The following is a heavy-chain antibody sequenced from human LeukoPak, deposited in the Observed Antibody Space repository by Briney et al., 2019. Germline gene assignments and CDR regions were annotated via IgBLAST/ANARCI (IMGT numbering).Heavy chain of an antibody. Sequence: PSETLSLTCTVSGGSISSSYWSWIRQSAGKGLEWIGRVYTSGSTNYNYNPSLKSRLTMSVDTSKNQFSLKLSSVTAADTAVYYCVRDPNSALWGQGTLVTVSS. V-gene: IGHV4-4*07. CDR2: VYTSGST. J-gene: IGHJ4*02. CDR3: VRDPNSAL. CDR1: GGSISSSY. D-gene: IGHD2-21*01.